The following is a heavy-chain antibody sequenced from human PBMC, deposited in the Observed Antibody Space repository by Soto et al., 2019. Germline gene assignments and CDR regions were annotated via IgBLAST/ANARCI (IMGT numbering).Heavy chain of an antibody. CDR3: ARGEDCSGGSCVYYYGMDV. D-gene: IGHD2-15*01. Sequence: QVQLVQSGAEVKKPGASVKVSCKASGYTFTGYYMHWVRQAPGQGLEWMGWINPNSGGTNYAQKLQGWVTMTRDTSISTAYMELSRLRSDDTAVYYCARGEDCSGGSCVYYYGMDVWGQGTTVTVSS. V-gene: IGHV1-2*04. CDR2: INPNSGGT. CDR1: GYTFTGYY. J-gene: IGHJ6*02.